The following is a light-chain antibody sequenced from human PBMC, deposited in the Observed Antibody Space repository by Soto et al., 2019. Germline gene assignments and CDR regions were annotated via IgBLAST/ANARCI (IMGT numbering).Light chain of an antibody. Sequence: DIQMTQSPSSLSASVGDRVTITCRASQSISTYVNWYQQKPGKAPNLLIYAASTLQSGVPSRFSGSGSGTDFTLTISCLQSEDFATYYCQQYYSYPRTFGQGTKVDIK. CDR2: AAS. CDR3: QQYYSYPRT. CDR1: QSISTY. V-gene: IGKV1-39*01. J-gene: IGKJ1*01.